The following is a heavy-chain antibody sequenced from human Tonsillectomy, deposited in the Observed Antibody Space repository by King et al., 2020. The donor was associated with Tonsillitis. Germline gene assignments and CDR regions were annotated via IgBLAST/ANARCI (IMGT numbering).Heavy chain of an antibody. J-gene: IGHJ4*02. CDR1: GGSISSSTHY. V-gene: IGHV4-39*02. D-gene: IGHD4-11*01. CDR2: SSYGGPT. CDR3: ARLAKGDFSLDS. Sequence: LQLQESGPGLVKPSATLSLSCTVSGGSISSSTHYWGWIRQPPGKGLEWIGSSSYGGPTYYNPSLQSRVTMSVDASEKHFSLRLTSVTAADTSTYYCARLAKGDFSLDSWGQGTLVTVSS.